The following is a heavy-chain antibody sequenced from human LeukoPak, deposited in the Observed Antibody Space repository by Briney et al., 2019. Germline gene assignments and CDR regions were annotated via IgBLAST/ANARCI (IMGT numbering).Heavy chain of an antibody. CDR3: ARVRLGDSSTYYYPYFDY. V-gene: IGHV4-4*07. CDR2: TYTSGSI. D-gene: IGHD3-22*01. Sequence: KPSETLSLTCTVSGASISSYYWSWIRQPAGKGLEWIGGTYTSGSINYNPSLKSRVTMSVDTSNNQFSLKLSSVTAADTAVYYCARVRLGDSSTYYYPYFDYWGQGTLVTVSS. J-gene: IGHJ4*02. CDR1: GASISSYY.